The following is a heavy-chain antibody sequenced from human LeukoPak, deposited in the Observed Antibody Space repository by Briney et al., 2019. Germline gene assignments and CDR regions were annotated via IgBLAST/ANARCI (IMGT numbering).Heavy chain of an antibody. V-gene: IGHV4-31*11. CDR2: IYYSGST. CDR3: ARIQPIIPQEGIAFDP. Sequence: SETLSLTCAVSGGSISSGGYSWSWIRQPPGKGLEWIGYIYYSGSTYYNPSLKSRVTISVDTSKNQFSLKLSSVTAADTAVYYCARIQPIIPQEGIAFDPWGQGTLVTVSS. CDR1: GGSISSGGYS. J-gene: IGHJ5*02. D-gene: IGHD6-13*01.